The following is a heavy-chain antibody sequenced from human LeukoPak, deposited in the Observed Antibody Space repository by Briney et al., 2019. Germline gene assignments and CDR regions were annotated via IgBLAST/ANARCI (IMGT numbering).Heavy chain of an antibody. Sequence: SETLSLTCAVYGGSFSRYYWSWIRQPPGKGLEWIGEINHSGSTNYNPSLKSRVTISVDTSKNQFSLKLSSVTAADTAVYYCASSLGDYWGQGTLVTVSS. CDR2: INHSGST. CDR3: ASSLGDY. V-gene: IGHV4-34*01. J-gene: IGHJ4*02. CDR1: GGSFSRYY.